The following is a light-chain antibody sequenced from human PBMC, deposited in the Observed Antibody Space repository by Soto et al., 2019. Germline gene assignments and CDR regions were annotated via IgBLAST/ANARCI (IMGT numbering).Light chain of an antibody. CDR2: DVS. CDR3: ASYASSNTVL. Sequence: QSVLTQPASVSGSPGQWITISCTGTSSDIGAYNYVSWYQQHPGKAPKLMIYDVSDRPSGVSNRFSGSKSGNTASLTISGLQAEDEADYYCASYASSNTVLFGGGT. CDR1: SSDIGAYNY. J-gene: IGLJ2*01. V-gene: IGLV2-14*03.